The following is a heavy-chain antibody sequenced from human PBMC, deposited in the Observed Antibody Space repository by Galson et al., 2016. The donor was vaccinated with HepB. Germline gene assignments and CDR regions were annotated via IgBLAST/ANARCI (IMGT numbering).Heavy chain of an antibody. J-gene: IGHJ4*02. D-gene: IGHD6-19*01. Sequence: SLRLSCAASGFTFDDYAMHWVRQAPGKGLELVSGISWNSGSIGYADSVKGRFTLSRDNAKNSLYLQMNSLRAEDTALYYCAKSESSGWYYFDYWGQGTLVTVSS. V-gene: IGHV3-9*01. CDR2: ISWNSGSI. CDR3: AKSESSGWYYFDY. CDR1: GFTFDDYA.